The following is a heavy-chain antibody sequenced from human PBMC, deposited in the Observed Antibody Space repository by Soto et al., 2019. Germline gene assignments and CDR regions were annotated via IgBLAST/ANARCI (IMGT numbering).Heavy chain of an antibody. J-gene: IGHJ4*02. CDR2: IKQDGNDK. Sequence: GSLRLSCAASGFSFSSHWMSWVRQAPGKGLEWVANIKQDGNDKRYVDSVKGRFTISRDNAKSSLYLQMNSLRAEDSAVYYCARYSYRSGPQDSWGQGTLVTVSS. D-gene: IGHD3-22*01. CDR3: ARYSYRSGPQDS. CDR1: GFSFSSHW. V-gene: IGHV3-7*03.